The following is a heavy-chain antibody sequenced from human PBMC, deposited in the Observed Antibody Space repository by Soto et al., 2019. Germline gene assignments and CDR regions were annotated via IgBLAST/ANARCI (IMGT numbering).Heavy chain of an antibody. CDR2: ISYDGSNK. D-gene: IGHD2-15*01. CDR3: ARVRTPYYYYGMDV. V-gene: IGHV3-30-3*01. CDR1: GFTFSSYV. Sequence: VQLVESGGGVVQPGRSLRLSCAASGFTFSSYVMHWVRQAPGKGLEWVAVISYDGSNKYFADSLKGRFTISRDNSRNTLYLQMNSLRAEDTAVYYCARVRTPYYYYGMDVWGLGTTVTVSS. J-gene: IGHJ6*02.